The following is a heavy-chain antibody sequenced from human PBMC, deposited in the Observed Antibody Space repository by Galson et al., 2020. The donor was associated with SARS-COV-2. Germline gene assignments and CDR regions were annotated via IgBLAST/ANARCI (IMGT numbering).Heavy chain of an antibody. J-gene: IGHJ4*02. V-gene: IGHV1-8*01. D-gene: IGHD3-16*01. CDR3: ARELGDQSDY. CDR1: GYTFTSYD. CDR2: MNPNSGNT. Sequence: ASVKVSCNASGYTFTSYDINWVRQATGQGLEWVGWMNPNSGNTAYAQKFQGRVTMTRNTSIRTAYMELSSLRSEDTAVYYCARELGDQSDYWGQGTLVTVSS.